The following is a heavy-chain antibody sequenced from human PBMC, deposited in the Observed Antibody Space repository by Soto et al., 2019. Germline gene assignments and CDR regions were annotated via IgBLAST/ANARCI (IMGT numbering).Heavy chain of an antibody. D-gene: IGHD6-19*01. J-gene: IGHJ5*02. Sequence: PSETLSLTCTVSGGSISSYDWSWIRQPPGKGLEWIGYIYYSGSTNYNPSLKSRVTISVDTSKNQFSLKLSSVTAADTAVYYCARGGYSSGWNNWFDPWGQGTLVTVSS. V-gene: IGHV4-59*01. CDR2: IYYSGST. CDR1: GGSISSYD. CDR3: ARGGYSSGWNNWFDP.